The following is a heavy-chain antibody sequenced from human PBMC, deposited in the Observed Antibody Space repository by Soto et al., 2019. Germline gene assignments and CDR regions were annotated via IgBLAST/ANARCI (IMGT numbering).Heavy chain of an antibody. J-gene: IGHJ6*02. D-gene: IGHD3-10*02. CDR1: EYSVSTYW. Sequence: GESLKISCKGSEYSVSTYWTAWVRQMPGTGLEWMGLIYPGDSDTRYSPSFQRQVTISADKSMNTAYLQWSSLKASDTAMYNCARLGYVRWQLAFYGMDVWGQGTRVAV. CDR3: ARLGYVRWQLAFYGMDV. V-gene: IGHV5-51*01. CDR2: IYPGDSDT.